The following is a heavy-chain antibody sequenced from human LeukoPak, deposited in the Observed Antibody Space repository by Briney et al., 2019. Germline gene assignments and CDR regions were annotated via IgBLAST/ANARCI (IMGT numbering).Heavy chain of an antibody. CDR2: INPNSGGT. J-gene: IGHJ4*02. CDR1: GYTFTGYY. D-gene: IGHD3-22*01. Sequence: ASVKVSCKASGYTFTGYYMHWVRQAPGQGLEWMGWINPNSGGTNYAQKFQGRVTMTRDTSISTAYMELSRLRFDDTAVYYCARAPPVMYYYDSSGTYYFDYWGQGTLVTVSS. CDR3: ARAPPVMYYYDSSGTYYFDY. V-gene: IGHV1-2*02.